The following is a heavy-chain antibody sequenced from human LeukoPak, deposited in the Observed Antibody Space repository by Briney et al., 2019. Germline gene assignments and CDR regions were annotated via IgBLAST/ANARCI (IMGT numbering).Heavy chain of an antibody. Sequence: GGSLRLSCAASGFTFSSYSMNWVRQAPGKGLEWVSSISSSSSYIYYADSVKGRFTISRDNAKNSLHLQMNSLRAEDTAVYYCARDNQVVATSQYYYYYMDVWGKGTTVTISS. V-gene: IGHV3-21*01. D-gene: IGHD5-12*01. J-gene: IGHJ6*03. CDR1: GFTFSSYS. CDR2: ISSSSSYI. CDR3: ARDNQVVATSQYYYYYMDV.